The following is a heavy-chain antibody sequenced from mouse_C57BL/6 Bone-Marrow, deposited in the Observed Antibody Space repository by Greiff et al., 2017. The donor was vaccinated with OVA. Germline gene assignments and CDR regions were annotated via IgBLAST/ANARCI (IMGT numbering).Heavy chain of an antibody. CDR3: ARGYGNYLCFGY. CDR2: IDPSDSYT. CDR1: GYTFTSYW. J-gene: IGHJ2*01. V-gene: IGHV1-69*01. D-gene: IGHD2-1*01. Sequence: QVQLKQSGAELVMPGASVKLSCKASGYTFTSYWMHWVKQRPGQGLEWIGEIDPSDSYTNYNQKFKGKSTLTVDKSSSTAYMQLSSLTSEDSAVYYCARGYGNYLCFGYWGQGTTLTVSS.